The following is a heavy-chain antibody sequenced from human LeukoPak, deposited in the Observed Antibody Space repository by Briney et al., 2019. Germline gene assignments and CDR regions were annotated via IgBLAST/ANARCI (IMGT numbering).Heavy chain of an antibody. D-gene: IGHD4/OR15-4a*01. V-gene: IGHV3-11*01. CDR2: ISTSGTAV. Sequence: GGSLRLSCAASGFTFSDYYMSWIRQAPGKGLEWVSYISTSGTAVYYADSVKGRFTISRDNAKNTLYLQMNSLRAEDTAVYYCARRAGAYSHPYDYWGQGTLVTVSS. CDR1: GFTFSDYY. J-gene: IGHJ4*02. CDR3: ARRAGAYSHPYDY.